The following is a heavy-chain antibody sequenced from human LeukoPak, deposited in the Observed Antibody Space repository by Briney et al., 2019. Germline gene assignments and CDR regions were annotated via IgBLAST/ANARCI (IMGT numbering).Heavy chain of an antibody. V-gene: IGHV3-30*18. D-gene: IGHD1-1*01. Sequence: GRSLRLSCAASGFTFSSHGMRWVRQAPGKGLEWVAVISYDGSKKYYADSVKGRFTISRDNAKNTVYLQMNSLRAEDTAVYYCSKEKYNWNDYYDYWGQGTLVSVSS. J-gene: IGHJ4*02. CDR3: SKEKYNWNDYYDY. CDR1: GFTFSSHG. CDR2: ISYDGSKK.